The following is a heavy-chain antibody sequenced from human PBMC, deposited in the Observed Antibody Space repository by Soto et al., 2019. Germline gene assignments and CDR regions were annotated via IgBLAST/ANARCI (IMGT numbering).Heavy chain of an antibody. CDR3: ARDKRRGCSGGNCYSTWLDP. J-gene: IGHJ5*02. Sequence: QVQLQESGPGLLKPSETLSLTCSVSGDSINSYYWTWIRKSPGKGLEWIGEMHSSGNTNYNPSLEGRVTIYADASRRQFFLRLSSLTAADTAMYYCARDKRRGCSGGNCYSTWLDPWGQGTLVTVSS. D-gene: IGHD2-15*01. CDR2: MHSSGNT. CDR1: GDSINSYY. V-gene: IGHV4-4*08.